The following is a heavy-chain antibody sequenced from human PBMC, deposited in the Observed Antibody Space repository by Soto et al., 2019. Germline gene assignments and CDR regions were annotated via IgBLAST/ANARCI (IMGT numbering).Heavy chain of an antibody. D-gene: IGHD3-3*01. V-gene: IGHV1-18*01. CDR2: ISAYNGNT. Sequence: ASVKVSCKASGYTFTSYGISWVRQAPGQGLEWMGWISAYNGNTNYAQKLQDRVTMTTDTSTSTAYMELRSLRSDDTAVYYCARVTGGDYDFWSGPHRTPESYYYYGMDVWGQGTTVTVSS. CDR1: GYTFTSYG. J-gene: IGHJ6*02. CDR3: ARVTGGDYDFWSGPHRTPESYYYYGMDV.